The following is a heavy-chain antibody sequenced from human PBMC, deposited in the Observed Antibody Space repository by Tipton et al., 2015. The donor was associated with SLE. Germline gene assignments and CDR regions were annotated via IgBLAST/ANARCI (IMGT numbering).Heavy chain of an antibody. V-gene: IGHV4-34*01. CDR2: INHSGST. J-gene: IGHJ5*01. CDR1: GGSISSYY. D-gene: IGHD3-3*01. Sequence: TLSLTCTVSGGSISSYYWNWIRQPPGKGLEWIGEINHSGSTNYNPSLKSRVTISVDTSKNQFSLKLSSVTAADTAVYYCARDSGFWSWFDSWGQGTLVTVSS. CDR3: ARDSGFWSWFDS.